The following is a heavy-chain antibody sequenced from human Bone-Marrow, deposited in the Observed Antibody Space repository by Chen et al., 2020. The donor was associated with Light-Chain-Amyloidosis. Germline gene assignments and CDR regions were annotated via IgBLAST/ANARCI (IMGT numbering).Heavy chain of an antibody. CDR2: DSGTIISR. Sequence: EVQLLESGGGLVQPGGSLRLSSVASGITFSRYAMNWVRQAPGKGLEWDSSDSGTIISRYYSTSVKGLFTTSRDNSKNTVYLQMSSLRAEDKAGDYWATRYCGGGSCYPPYFEYWGQGTLVTVSS. CDR1: GITFSRYA. J-gene: IGHJ4*02. V-gene: IGHV3-23*01. CDR3: ATRYCGGGSCYPPYFEY. D-gene: IGHD2-15*01.